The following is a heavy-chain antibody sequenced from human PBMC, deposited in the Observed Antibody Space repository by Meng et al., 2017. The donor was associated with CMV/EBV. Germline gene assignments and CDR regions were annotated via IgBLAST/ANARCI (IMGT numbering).Heavy chain of an antibody. CDR3: ARSGRSSSSGRSFPDY. V-gene: IGHV4-38-2*02. CDR2: IYHSGST. D-gene: IGHD6-6*01. Sequence: SETLSLTCTVSGYSISSGYYWGWIRQPPGKGLEWIGSIYHSGSTYYNPSLKSRVTISVDTSKNQFSLKLSSVTAADTAVYYCARSGRSSSSGRSFPDYWGQGTLVTVSS. CDR1: GYSISSGYY. J-gene: IGHJ4*02.